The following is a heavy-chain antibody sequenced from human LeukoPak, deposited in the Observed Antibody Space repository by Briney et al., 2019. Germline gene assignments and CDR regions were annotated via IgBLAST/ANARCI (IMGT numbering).Heavy chain of an antibody. CDR3: ARDRLITMVRGGGNWFDP. CDR2: ISSSSSNI. D-gene: IGHD3-10*01. CDR1: GFTFSSYN. V-gene: IGHV3-48*04. J-gene: IGHJ5*02. Sequence: PGGSLRLSCAASGFTFSSYNINWVRQAPGKRLEWVSYISSSSSNIYYADSVKGRFTISRDNAKNSLYLQMNSLRAEDTAVYYCARDRLITMVRGGGNWFDPWGQGTLVTVSS.